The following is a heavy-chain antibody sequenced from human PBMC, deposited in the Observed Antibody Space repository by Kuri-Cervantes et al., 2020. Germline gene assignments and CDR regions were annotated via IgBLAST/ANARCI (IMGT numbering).Heavy chain of an antibody. Sequence: PETLSPTCAVYGRSFSGYYWNWIRQPPGNELEWIGEINHSGSTYYNPSLKSRVTIPVDTSKNQFSLKLSSVTAADTAVYYCARLPFSGWGHMDVWGKGTTVTVSS. CDR2: INHSGST. D-gene: IGHD6-19*01. V-gene: IGHV4-34*01. J-gene: IGHJ6*03. CDR1: GRSFSGYY. CDR3: ARLPFSGWGHMDV.